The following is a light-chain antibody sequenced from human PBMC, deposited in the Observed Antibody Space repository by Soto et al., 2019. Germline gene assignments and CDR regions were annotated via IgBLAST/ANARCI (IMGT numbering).Light chain of an antibody. V-gene: IGKV3-20*01. J-gene: IGKJ1*01. Sequence: EIVLTQSPGTLSLSPGERATLSCRASQTVTSGFLAWYQQKPGQTPRLLIYGASSRATGIPDRFSGSGSGTDFTLTISRLEPEDFAVYYCQQYNNWPSWTFGQGTKVDI. CDR1: QTVTSGF. CDR2: GAS. CDR3: QQYNNWPSWT.